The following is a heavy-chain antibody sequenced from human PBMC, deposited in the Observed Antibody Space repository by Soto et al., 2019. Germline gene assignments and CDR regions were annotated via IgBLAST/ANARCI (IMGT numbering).Heavy chain of an antibody. CDR3: ARGKRWSSYYYYGMDV. V-gene: IGHV4-34*01. Sequence: QVQLQQWGAGLLKPSETLSLTCAVYGGSFSGYYWSWIRQPPGKGLEWIGEITHSGSTNYNPSLTSRVTISVDTSKHQFSLKLSSVTAADTAVYYCARGKRWSSYYYYGMDVWGQGTTVTVSS. CDR2: ITHSGST. D-gene: IGHD5-18*01. J-gene: IGHJ6*02. CDR1: GGSFSGYY.